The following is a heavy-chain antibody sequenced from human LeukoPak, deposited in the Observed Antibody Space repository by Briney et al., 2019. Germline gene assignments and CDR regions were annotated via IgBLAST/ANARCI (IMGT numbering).Heavy chain of an antibody. Sequence: PGGSLRLSCAASGFTFSSQWMSWVRQAPGKGLEWVSYISSSGSTIYYADSVKGRFTISRDNAKNSLYLQMNSLRAEDTAVYYCARGSSVYYYYGMDVWGKGTTVTVSS. CDR2: ISSSGSTI. V-gene: IGHV3-48*04. CDR1: GFTFSSQW. J-gene: IGHJ6*04. D-gene: IGHD6-13*01. CDR3: ARGSSVYYYYGMDV.